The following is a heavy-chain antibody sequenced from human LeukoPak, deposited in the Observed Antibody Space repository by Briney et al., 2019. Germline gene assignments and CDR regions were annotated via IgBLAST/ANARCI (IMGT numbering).Heavy chain of an antibody. J-gene: IGHJ4*02. CDR2: IYYSGST. CDR1: GGSISSYY. D-gene: IGHD5-12*01. V-gene: IGHV4-59*08. CDR3: ARHRDIVATMPDY. Sequence: SETLSLTCTVSGGSISSYYWSWIRQPPGKGLEWIGYIYYSGSTNYNPSLKSRVTISVDTSKNQFSLKLSSVTAADTAVYYCARHRDIVATMPDYWGQGTLVTVSS.